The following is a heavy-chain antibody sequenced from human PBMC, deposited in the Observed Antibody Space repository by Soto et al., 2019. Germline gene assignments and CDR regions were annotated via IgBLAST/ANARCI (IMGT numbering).Heavy chain of an antibody. J-gene: IGHJ5*02. CDR1: GGSISSYY. D-gene: IGHD2-21*01. CDR2: IYYSGST. V-gene: IGHV4-59*01. CDR3: ARDTSGLNWFDP. Sequence: SETLSLTCTVSGGSISSYYWSWIRQPPGKGLEWIGYIYYSGSTNYNPSLKSRVTISVDTSKNQFSLKLSSVTAADTAVYYCARDTSGLNWFDPWGQGTLVTVSS.